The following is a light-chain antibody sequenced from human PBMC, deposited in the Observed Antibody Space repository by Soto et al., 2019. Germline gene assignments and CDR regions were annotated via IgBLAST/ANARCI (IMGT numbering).Light chain of an antibody. Sequence: EIVLTQSPGTLSLSPGERATLSCRASQSVSSSSLAWYQQKPGQAPRLLIYGASSRATGIPDRFSGSGSGTDFTLTINRLEPEDFAVYYCQQYGSSPLYTFGQGTNLEIK. CDR2: GAS. V-gene: IGKV3-20*01. J-gene: IGKJ2*01. CDR1: QSVSSSS. CDR3: QQYGSSPLYT.